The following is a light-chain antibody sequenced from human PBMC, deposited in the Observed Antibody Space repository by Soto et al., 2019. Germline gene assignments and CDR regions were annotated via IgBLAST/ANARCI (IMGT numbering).Light chain of an antibody. J-gene: IGKJ1*01. V-gene: IGKV1-5*01. Sequence: DIHLTQSPSFLSASVGDTVTITCRASQKSSPWLAWYQQKPGQAPKLLMYDVSSLKRGVPSRFSGSGSGTEFTLTISSLQPDDFASYYCQQYNDYSATFGQGTKVDIK. CDR2: DVS. CDR3: QQYNDYSAT. CDR1: QKSSPW.